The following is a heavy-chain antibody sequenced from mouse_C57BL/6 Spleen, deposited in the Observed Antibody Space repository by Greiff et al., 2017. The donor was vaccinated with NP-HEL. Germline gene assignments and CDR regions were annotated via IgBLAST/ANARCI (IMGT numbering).Heavy chain of an antibody. CDR3: ARGQIYYYGSSYWYFDV. J-gene: IGHJ1*03. V-gene: IGHV5-4*03. D-gene: IGHD1-1*01. Sequence: EVKLVESGGGLVKPGGSLKLSCAASGFTFSSYAMSWVRQTPEKRLEWVATISDGGSYTYYPDNVKGRFTISRDNAKNNLYLQMSHLKSEDTAMYYCARGQIYYYGSSYWYFDVWGTGTTVTVSS. CDR2: ISDGGSYT. CDR1: GFTFSSYA.